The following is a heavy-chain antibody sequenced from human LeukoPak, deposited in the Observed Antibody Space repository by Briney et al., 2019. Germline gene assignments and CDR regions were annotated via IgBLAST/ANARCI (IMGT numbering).Heavy chain of an antibody. CDR2: IRSDESNK. CDR3: TTKWY. D-gene: IGHD2-8*01. J-gene: IGHJ4*01. V-gene: IGHV3-30*02. CDR1: GFTFSNYG. Sequence: GGSLRLSCAASGFTFSNYGMHWVRQAPGKGLEWVAFIRSDESNKYYADSVKGRFTISRDDSKGTLYLQMNSLRAGDTAVYYCTTKWYWGQGTLVTVSS.